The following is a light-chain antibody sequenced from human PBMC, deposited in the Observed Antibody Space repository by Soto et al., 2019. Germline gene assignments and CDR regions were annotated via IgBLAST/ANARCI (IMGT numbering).Light chain of an antibody. V-gene: IGKV1-27*01. Sequence: EIQMTQSPSSLSASVGDRVTITCRASQGISNYLAWYQQKPGKVPKLLIYGASTLQSGVPSRLSGSGSGTDLTLIISSLQPEDVATYYCQKYDSAPWTFGQGTKVQIK. CDR1: QGISNY. CDR3: QKYDSAPWT. CDR2: GAS. J-gene: IGKJ1*01.